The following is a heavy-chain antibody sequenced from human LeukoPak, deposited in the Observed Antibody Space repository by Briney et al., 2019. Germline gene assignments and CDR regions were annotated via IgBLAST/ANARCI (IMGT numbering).Heavy chain of an antibody. V-gene: IGHV3-48*01. CDR1: GFTFSSYS. CDR3: ARGDIVVVPAASSLDY. D-gene: IGHD2-2*01. J-gene: IGHJ4*02. CDR2: ISSSSSTI. Sequence: PGGSLRLSCAASGFTFSSYSMNWVRQAPGKGLEWVSYISSSSSTIYYADSVKGRFTISRDNAKNSLYLQMNSLRAEDTAVYYCARGDIVVVPAASSLDYWGQGTLVTVSS.